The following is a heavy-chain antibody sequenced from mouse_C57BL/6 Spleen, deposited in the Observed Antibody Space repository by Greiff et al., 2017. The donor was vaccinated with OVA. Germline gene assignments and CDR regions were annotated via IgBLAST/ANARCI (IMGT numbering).Heavy chain of an antibody. V-gene: IGHV3-6*01. CDR2: ISYDGSN. J-gene: IGHJ4*01. Sequence: EVKLMESGPGLVKPSQSLSLTCSVTGYSITSGYYWNWIRQFPGNKLEWMGYISYDGSNNYNPSLKNLISITRDTSKNQFFLKLNSVTTEDTATYHCAREENGNYVDYAMDYWGQGTSVTVSS. CDR1: GYSITSGYY. CDR3: AREENGNYVDYAMDY. D-gene: IGHD2-1*01.